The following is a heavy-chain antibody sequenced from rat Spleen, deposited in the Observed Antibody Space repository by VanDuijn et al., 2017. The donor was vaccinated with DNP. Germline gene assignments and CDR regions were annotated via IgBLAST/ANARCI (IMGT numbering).Heavy chain of an antibody. V-gene: IGHV5-20*01. D-gene: IGHD1-10*01. CDR3: TTGQLLDY. Sequence: EVQLVESGGGLVQPGRSMKLSCAASGLTFSNYGMAWVRQAPKKGLAGVAYISYDGGSTYYRNSVKGRFTISRDNAKSTLYLQMDSLRSEDTATYYCTTGQLLDYWGQGVMVTVSS. CDR1: GLTFSNYG. CDR2: ISYDGGST. J-gene: IGHJ2*01.